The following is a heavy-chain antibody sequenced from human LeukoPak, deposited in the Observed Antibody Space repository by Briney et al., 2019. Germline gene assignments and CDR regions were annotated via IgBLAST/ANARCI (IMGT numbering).Heavy chain of an antibody. CDR3: ARAEYPFAPFDY. J-gene: IGHJ4*02. Sequence: GGSLRLSCAASGFAFNTYAMSWVRRAPGKGLEWVSTLSGSGGSTDYADSVKGRFTISRDNSKNTLYLQMDSLRAEDTAVYYCARAEYPFAPFDYWGQGTLVTVSS. V-gene: IGHV3-23*01. CDR2: LSGSGGST. D-gene: IGHD2/OR15-2a*01. CDR1: GFAFNTYA.